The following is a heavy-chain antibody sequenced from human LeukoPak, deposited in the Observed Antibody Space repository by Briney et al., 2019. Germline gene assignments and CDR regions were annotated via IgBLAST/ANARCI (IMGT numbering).Heavy chain of an antibody. V-gene: IGHV4-34*01. D-gene: IGHD2-15*01. Sequence: SETLSLTCAVYGGSFSGYYWSWIRQPPGKGLEWIGEINHSGSTNYNPSLKSRVTISVDTSKNQFSLKLSSVTAADTAVYYCARGYCSGGSCDRYWFDPWGQGTLVTVSS. CDR1: GGSFSGYY. J-gene: IGHJ5*02. CDR2: INHSGST. CDR3: ARGYCSGGSCDRYWFDP.